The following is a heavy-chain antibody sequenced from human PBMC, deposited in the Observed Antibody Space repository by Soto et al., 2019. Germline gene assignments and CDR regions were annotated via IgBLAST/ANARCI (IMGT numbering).Heavy chain of an antibody. Sequence: SVKVSCKASGGTFSSYAISWVRQAPGQGLEWMGGIIPIFGTANYAQKFQGRVMITADKSTSTAYMELSSLRSEDTAVYYCASIPPSDSSGLKAVYFDYWGQGTLVTVSS. CDR3: ASIPPSDSSGLKAVYFDY. J-gene: IGHJ4*02. D-gene: IGHD6-19*01. V-gene: IGHV1-69*06. CDR1: GGTFSSYA. CDR2: IIPIFGTA.